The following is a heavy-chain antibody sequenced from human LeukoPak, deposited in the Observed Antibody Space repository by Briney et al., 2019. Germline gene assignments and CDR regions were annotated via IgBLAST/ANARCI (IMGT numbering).Heavy chain of an antibody. CDR2: IYSGGST. J-gene: IGHJ6*02. Sequence: GGSLRLSCAASGFTVSSNYMSWVRQAPGKGLGWVSVIYSGGSTYYADSVKGRFTISRDNSKNTLYLQMNSLRAEDTAVYYCARDLVHHNYYYYGMDVWGQGTTVTVFS. CDR1: GFTVSSNY. CDR3: ARDLVHHNYYYYGMDV. D-gene: IGHD2-2*01. V-gene: IGHV3-53*01.